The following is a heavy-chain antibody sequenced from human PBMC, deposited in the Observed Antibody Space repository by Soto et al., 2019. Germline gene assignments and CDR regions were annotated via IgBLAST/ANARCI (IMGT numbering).Heavy chain of an antibody. CDR1: GGTFSSYA. D-gene: IGHD3-10*01. J-gene: IGHJ6*02. Sequence: QVQLVQSGAEVKKPGSSVKVSCKASGGTFSSYAISWVRQAPGQGLEWMGGIIPIFGTANYAQKFQGRVTIAADESTSTAYMELSSLRSEDTAVYYCASVLWFGEEPWGGMDVWGQGTTVTVSS. CDR2: IIPIFGTA. V-gene: IGHV1-69*01. CDR3: ASVLWFGEEPWGGMDV.